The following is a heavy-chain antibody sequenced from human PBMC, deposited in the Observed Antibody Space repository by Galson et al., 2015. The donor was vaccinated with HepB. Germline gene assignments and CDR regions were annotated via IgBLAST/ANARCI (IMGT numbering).Heavy chain of an antibody. J-gene: IGHJ4*02. CDR2: VSGSGDTT. D-gene: IGHD3-16*01. Sequence: SLRLSCAASGFTFHNYAMSWVRQAPGKGLEWVSVVSGSGDTTHYADSVKGRFTISRDNSKNTLYLQMNSLRAEDTAVYYCARDGSGGGIDYWGQGTLVTVSS. CDR1: GFTFHNYA. V-gene: IGHV3-23*01. CDR3: ARDGSGGGIDY.